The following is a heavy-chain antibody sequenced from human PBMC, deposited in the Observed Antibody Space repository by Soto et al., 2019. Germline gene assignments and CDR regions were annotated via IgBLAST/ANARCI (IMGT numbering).Heavy chain of an antibody. CDR1: GFTCYSYA. CDR3: VKDRMAYNSVWDPFDI. D-gene: IGHD1-20*01. J-gene: IGHJ3*02. V-gene: IGHV3-23*01. Sequence: GGSLRLSCAASGFTCYSYAMSWVRQAPGKGLEWVSTIGSVGGDTYYADSVKGRFTTSRDDSKNTLLLQMNSLRAEDTAVYYCVKDRMAYNSVWDPFDIWGQGTMVTVSS. CDR2: IGSVGGDT.